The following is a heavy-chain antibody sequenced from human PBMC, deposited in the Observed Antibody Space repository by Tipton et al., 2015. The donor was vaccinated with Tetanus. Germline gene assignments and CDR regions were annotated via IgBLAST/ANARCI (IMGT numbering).Heavy chain of an antibody. V-gene: IGHV4-34*01. D-gene: IGHD1-1*01. CDR2: INHSGST. Sequence: TLSLTCAVYGGSFSGYYWSWIRQPPGKGLEWIGEINHSGSTNYNPSLKSRVTISVDTSKNQFSLKLSSVTAADTAVYYCAREVQPQGIVWGQGTLVTVSS. CDR3: AREVQPQGIV. J-gene: IGHJ4*02. CDR1: GGSFSGYY.